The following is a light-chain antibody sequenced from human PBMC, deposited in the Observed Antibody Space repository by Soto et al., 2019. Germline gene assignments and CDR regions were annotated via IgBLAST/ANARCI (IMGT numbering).Light chain of an antibody. CDR1: QSITSN. V-gene: IGKV3-15*01. J-gene: IGKJ1*01. CDR2: GAS. Sequence: EIVMTQSPATLSVSPGERATLSCRASQSITSNLAWYQQKHGEAPSLLIYGASTRATGIPARFSGSGSGTYFTLTISSLQSEEFDVYYCQQYNNWPPATFGQGTKVEI. CDR3: QQYNNWPPAT.